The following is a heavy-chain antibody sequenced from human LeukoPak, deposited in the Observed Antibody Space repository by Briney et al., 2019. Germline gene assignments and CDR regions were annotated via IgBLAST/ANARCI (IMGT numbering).Heavy chain of an antibody. D-gene: IGHD2-2*01. CDR1: GFTFSSYG. V-gene: IGHV3-30*03. J-gene: IGHJ6*02. CDR2: ISYDGSNK. CDR3: ARGRYQVEYYYYYYGMDV. Sequence: PGGSLRLSCAASGFTFSSYGMHWVRRAPGKGLEWVAVISYDGSNKYYADSVKGRFTISRDNSKNTLYLQMNSLRAEDTAVYYCARGRYQVEYYYYYYGMDVWGQGTTVTVSS.